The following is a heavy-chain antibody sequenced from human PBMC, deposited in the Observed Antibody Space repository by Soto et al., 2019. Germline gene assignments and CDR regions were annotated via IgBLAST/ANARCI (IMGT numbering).Heavy chain of an antibody. D-gene: IGHD3-16*02. CDR2: IVPSLDTT. V-gene: IGHV1-69*11. CDR1: GGTFSSSG. CDR3: ARWPQPRYTADPYAVDV. Sequence: QVHLVQSGTEVKKPGSSVKVSCKASGGTFSSSGFSWVRQASGQGLEWMGMIVPSLDTTNYAQKFQARVTITADEVTSTAYIELRSLRSEDTAVYYCARWPQPRYTADPYAVDVWGQGTRVIVSS. J-gene: IGHJ6*02.